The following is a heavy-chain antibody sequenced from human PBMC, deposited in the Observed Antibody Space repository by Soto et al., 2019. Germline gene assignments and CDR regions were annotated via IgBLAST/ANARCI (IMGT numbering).Heavy chain of an antibody. CDR3: ARGDTAMVKCGGGIQCYYGMDV. J-gene: IGHJ6*02. CDR1: GGTFSSYA. Sequence: QVQLVQSGAEVKKPGSSVKVSCKASGGTFSSYAISWVRQAPGQGLEWMGGIIPIFGTANYAQKFQGRVTITADKSTSTAYMELSSLRSEGTAVYYCARGDTAMVKCGGGIQCYYGMDVWGQGTTVTVSS. CDR2: IIPIFGTA. V-gene: IGHV1-69*06. D-gene: IGHD5-18*01.